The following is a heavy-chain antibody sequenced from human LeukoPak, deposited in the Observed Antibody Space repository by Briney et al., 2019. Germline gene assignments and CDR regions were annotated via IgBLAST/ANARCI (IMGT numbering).Heavy chain of an antibody. CDR1: GFTFSSYS. V-gene: IGHV3-48*01. CDR3: ATSIWFGEYYFDY. Sequence: AGGSLRLSCAASGFTFSSYSMNWVRQAPGKGLEWVSYISSSSSTIYYADSVKGRFTISRDSAKNSLYLQMNSLRAEDTAVYYCATSIWFGEYYFDYWGQGTLVTVSS. J-gene: IGHJ4*02. CDR2: ISSSSSTI. D-gene: IGHD3-10*01.